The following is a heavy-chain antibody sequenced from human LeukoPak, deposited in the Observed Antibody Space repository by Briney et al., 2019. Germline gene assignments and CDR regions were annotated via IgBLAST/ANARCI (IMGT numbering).Heavy chain of an antibody. V-gene: IGHV3-23*01. J-gene: IGHJ4*02. CDR2: IGGSGGST. D-gene: IGHD3-3*01. CDR1: GFTFSSYA. Sequence: GGSLRLSCAASGFTFSSYAMSWVRQAPGKGLEWVSAIGGSGGSTYYADSVKGRFTISRDNSKNTLYLQMNSLRAEDTAVYYCATLRGFWSGYYEGELGGYFDYWGQGTLVTVSS. CDR3: ATLRGFWSGYYEGELGGYFDY.